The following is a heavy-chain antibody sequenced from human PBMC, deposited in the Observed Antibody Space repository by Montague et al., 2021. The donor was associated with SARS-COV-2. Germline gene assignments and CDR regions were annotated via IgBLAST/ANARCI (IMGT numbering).Heavy chain of an antibody. CDR1: GGSISSYY. Sequence: SETLSLTCTVSGGSISSYYWSWIRQPAGKGLEWIGLIYTSGSTNYNPSLKSRATMSVDSSKNQFSLKLSSVTAADTAVYFCAKKKYYYDSGALYGWFDPWGQGALVTVSS. J-gene: IGHJ5*02. D-gene: IGHD3-22*01. CDR2: IYTSGST. V-gene: IGHV4-4*07. CDR3: AKKKYYYDSGALYGWFDP.